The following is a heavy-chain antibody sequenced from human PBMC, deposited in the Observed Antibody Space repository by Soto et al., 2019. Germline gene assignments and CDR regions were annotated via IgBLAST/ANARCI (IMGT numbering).Heavy chain of an antibody. V-gene: IGHV1-8*01. D-gene: IGHD3-10*01. Sequence: QVQLVQSGAEVKKPGASVKVSCKASGYTFTSYDINWVRQATGQGLEWMGWMNPNSGNTGYAQKFQGRVTMTRNTSISTAYMELSSLRSEDTAVYYCAGTMVRGGIKSYYYYGMNVWSRGTTVTV. CDR2: MNPNSGNT. J-gene: IGHJ6*02. CDR1: GYTFTSYD. CDR3: AGTMVRGGIKSYYYYGMNV.